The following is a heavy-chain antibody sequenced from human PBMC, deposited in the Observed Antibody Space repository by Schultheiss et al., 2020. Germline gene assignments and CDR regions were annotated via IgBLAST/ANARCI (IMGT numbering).Heavy chain of an antibody. D-gene: IGHD5-12*01. CDR2: INHSGST. CDR3: ARDGDSGYDFDY. J-gene: IGHJ4*02. CDR1: GGSFSGYY. V-gene: IGHV4-34*01. Sequence: SETLSLTCAVYGGSFSGYYWSWIRQPPGKGLEWIGEINHSGSTNYNPSLKSRVTISVDKSKNQFSLKLSSVTAADTAVYYCARDGDSGYDFDYWGQGTLVTVSS.